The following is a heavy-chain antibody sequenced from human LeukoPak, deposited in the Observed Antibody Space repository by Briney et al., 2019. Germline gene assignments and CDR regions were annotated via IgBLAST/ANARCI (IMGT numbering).Heavy chain of an antibody. V-gene: IGHV1-2*02. Sequence: ASVKVSFKASGYTFTCYYMHWVRQAPGQGLEWMGWINPNSGGTNYAQKVQGRGTMTRDTSISTAYMELSRLRSDDTAVYYCAPSLYYYDSTESGGAFDIWGQGTMVTVSS. J-gene: IGHJ3*02. CDR1: GYTFTCYY. CDR2: INPNSGGT. D-gene: IGHD3-22*01. CDR3: APSLYYYDSTESGGAFDI.